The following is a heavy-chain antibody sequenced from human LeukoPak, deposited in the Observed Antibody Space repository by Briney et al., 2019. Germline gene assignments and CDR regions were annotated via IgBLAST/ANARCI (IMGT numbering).Heavy chain of an antibody. Sequence: GGSLRLSCAASGFTFSSYWMSWVRQAPGKGLEWVANIKQDGSGKSYVDSVKGRFTISRDNAKNSLYLQMNSLRAEDTAVYYCARDGQYYYDSSGYYDPSSYWGQGTLATVSS. CDR2: IKQDGSGK. CDR3: ARDGQYYYDSSGYYDPSSY. J-gene: IGHJ4*02. CDR1: GFTFSSYW. V-gene: IGHV3-7*01. D-gene: IGHD3-22*01.